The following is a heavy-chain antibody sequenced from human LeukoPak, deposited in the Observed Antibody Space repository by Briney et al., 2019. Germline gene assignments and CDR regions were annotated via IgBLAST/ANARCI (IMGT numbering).Heavy chain of an antibody. CDR1: GFTFSSYT. CDR3: VREEAHSGFDY. J-gene: IGHJ4*02. V-gene: IGHV3-64*01. CDR2: ISGNGGST. D-gene: IGHD1-26*01. Sequence: GGSLRLSCAASGFTFSSYTMHWVRQAPGKGLQYVSAISGNGGSTYYANSVKGRFTISRYNSKNTVYLQMGSLRAEDMAVYYCVREEAHSGFDYWGQGTLVTVSS.